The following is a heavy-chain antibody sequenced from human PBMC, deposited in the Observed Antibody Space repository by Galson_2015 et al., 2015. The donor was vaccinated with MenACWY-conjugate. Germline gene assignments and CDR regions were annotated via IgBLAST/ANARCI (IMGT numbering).Heavy chain of an antibody. D-gene: IGHD6-19*01. CDR1: GYTFTSYA. J-gene: IGHJ4*02. CDR2: INTNTGNP. Sequence: SGYTFTSYAMNWVRQAPGQGLEWMGWINTNTGNPTYAQGFTGRFVFSLDTSVSTAYLQISSLKAEDTAVYYCARVTSRRAVAADYWGQGTLVTVSS. V-gene: IGHV7-4-1*02. CDR3: ARVTSRRAVAADY.